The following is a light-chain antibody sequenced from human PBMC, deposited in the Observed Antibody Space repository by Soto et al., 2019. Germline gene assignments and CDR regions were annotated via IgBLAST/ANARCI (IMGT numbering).Light chain of an antibody. Sequence: QSVLTQPPSVSGAPGQRVNISCTGSSSNIGAGYDVHWYQQLPGSAPKLLIYGNINLPSGVPDRFSGSKSGTSASLAITGLQAEDEAYYSCQSYDSSLSGSHVVFGGGTKLTVL. J-gene: IGLJ2*01. CDR1: SSNIGAGYD. CDR3: QSYDSSLSGSHVV. CDR2: GNI. V-gene: IGLV1-40*01.